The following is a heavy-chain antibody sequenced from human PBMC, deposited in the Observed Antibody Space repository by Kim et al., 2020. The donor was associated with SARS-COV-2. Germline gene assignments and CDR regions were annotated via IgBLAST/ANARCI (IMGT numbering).Heavy chain of an antibody. CDR1: GFTFSSYS. Sequence: GGSLRLSCAASGFTFSSYSMNWVRQAPGKGLEWVSSISSSSSYIYYADSVKGRFTISRDNAKNSLYLQMNSLRAEDTAVYYCARDALLYGSGSYYNDYYYYGMDVWGQGTTVTVSS. D-gene: IGHD3-10*01. CDR2: ISSSSSYI. V-gene: IGHV3-21*01. CDR3: ARDALLYGSGSYYNDYYYYGMDV. J-gene: IGHJ6*02.